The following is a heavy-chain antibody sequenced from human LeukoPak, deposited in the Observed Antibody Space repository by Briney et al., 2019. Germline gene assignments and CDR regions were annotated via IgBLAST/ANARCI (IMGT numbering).Heavy chain of an antibody. D-gene: IGHD5-24*01. CDR2: IYYSGST. V-gene: IGHV4-59*01. CDR1: GGSISSYY. J-gene: IGHJ3*02. CDR3: ARVSGWLSSPLDAFDI. Sequence: PSETLFLTCTVSGGSISSYYWSWIRQPPGKGLEWIGYIYYSGSTNYNPSLKSRVTISVDTSKNQFSLKLSSVTAADTAVYYCARVSGWLSSPLDAFDIWGQGTMVTVSS.